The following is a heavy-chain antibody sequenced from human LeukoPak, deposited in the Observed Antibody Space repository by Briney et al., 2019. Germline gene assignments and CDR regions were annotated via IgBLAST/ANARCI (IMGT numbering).Heavy chain of an antibody. V-gene: IGHV1-69*13. D-gene: IGHD5-12*01. CDR1: GGTFSSYA. J-gene: IGHJ5*02. CDR2: IIPMFGTP. CDR3: ARASGYEGDWFGP. Sequence: SVKVSCKASGGTFSSYAISWVRQAPGQGLEWMGGIIPMFGTPNYAQKFQGRVTITADESTSTAYMELSSLRSEDTAVYYCARASGYEGDWFGPWGQGTLVTVSA.